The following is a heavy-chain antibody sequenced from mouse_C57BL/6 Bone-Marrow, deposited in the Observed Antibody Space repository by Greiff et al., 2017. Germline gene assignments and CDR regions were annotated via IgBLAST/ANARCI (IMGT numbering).Heavy chain of an antibody. CDR3: ARVRYYGSRDYYAMDY. V-gene: IGHV5-16*01. Sequence: EVKLVESEGGLVQPGSSMKLSCTASGFTFSDYYMAWVRQVPETGLEWVANITYDGSSTYYLDSLKSHFIISRDNAKNILYLQMSSLKSEDTATYYCARVRYYGSRDYYAMDYWGQGNAGTVTS. CDR1: GFTFSDYY. D-gene: IGHD1-1*01. J-gene: IGHJ4*01. CDR2: ITYDGSST.